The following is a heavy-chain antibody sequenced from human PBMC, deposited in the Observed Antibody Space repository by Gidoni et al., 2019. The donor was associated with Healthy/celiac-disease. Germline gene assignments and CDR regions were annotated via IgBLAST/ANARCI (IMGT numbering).Heavy chain of an antibody. CDR2: ISWNSGSI. V-gene: IGHV3-9*01. J-gene: IGHJ6*03. D-gene: IGHD6-13*01. CDR3: AKDAVSRIAAAGHMDV. Sequence: EVQLVESGGGLVQPGRSLRLSCAASGFTFDDYAMHWVRQAPGKGLEWVSGISWNSGSIGYADSVKGRFTISRDNAKNSLYLQMNSLRAEDTALYYCAKDAVSRIAAAGHMDVWGKGTTVTVSS. CDR1: GFTFDDYA.